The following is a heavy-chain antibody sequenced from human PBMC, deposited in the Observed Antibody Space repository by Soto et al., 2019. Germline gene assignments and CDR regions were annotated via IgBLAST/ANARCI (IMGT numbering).Heavy chain of an antibody. CDR2: ISYDGSNK. Sequence: GGSLRLSCAASGFTFSSYGMHWVRQAPGKGLEWVAVISYDGSNKYYADSVKGRFTISRDNSKNTLYLQMNSLRAEDTAVYYCAKEWLTAVAVFDYWGQGTLVTVSS. CDR3: AKEWLTAVAVFDY. V-gene: IGHV3-30*18. CDR1: GFTFSSYG. J-gene: IGHJ4*02. D-gene: IGHD6-19*01.